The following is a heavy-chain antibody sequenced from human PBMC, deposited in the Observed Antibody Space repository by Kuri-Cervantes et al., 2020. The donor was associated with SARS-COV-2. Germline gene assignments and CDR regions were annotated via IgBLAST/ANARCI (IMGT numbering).Heavy chain of an antibody. D-gene: IGHD5-24*01. J-gene: IGHJ3*02. CDR2: ISYDGSNK. Sequence: GGSLRLSCAASGFTFSGHWIHWVRQAPGKGLEWVALISYDGSNKYHVDSVKGRFTISRDNAKNSLYLQMNSLRAEDTAVYYCAENRDGYKLAFDIWGQGTMVTVSS. CDR1: GFTFSGHW. CDR3: AENRDGYKLAFDI. V-gene: IGHV3-30*18.